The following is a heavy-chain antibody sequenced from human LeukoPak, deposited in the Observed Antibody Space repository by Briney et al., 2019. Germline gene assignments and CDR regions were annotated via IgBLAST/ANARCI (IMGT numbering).Heavy chain of an antibody. CDR2: IYHSGST. CDR3: VRDLLYCSGGSCQDAFDI. J-gene: IGHJ3*02. Sequence: SETLSLTCTVSGYSISSGYYWGWIRQPPGQGLEWIGSIYHSGSTYYNPSLKSRVTISVDTSKNQFSLKLSSVTAADTAVYYCVRDLLYCSGGSCQDAFDIWGQGTMVTVSS. V-gene: IGHV4-38-2*02. CDR1: GYSISSGYY. D-gene: IGHD2-15*01.